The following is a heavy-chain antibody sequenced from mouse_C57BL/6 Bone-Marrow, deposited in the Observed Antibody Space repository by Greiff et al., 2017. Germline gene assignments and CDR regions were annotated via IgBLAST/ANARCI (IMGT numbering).Heavy chain of an antibody. D-gene: IGHD1-1*01. J-gene: IGHJ1*03. V-gene: IGHV1-82*01. CDR1: GYAFSSSW. CDR2: IYPGDGDT. CDR3: ASFITTVVGDV. Sequence: VQLQQSGPELVKPGASVKISCKASGYAFSSSWMNWVKQRPGKGLEWIGRIYPGDGDTKYNGKFKGKATLTADTSSSTAYMQLSSLTSEDSAVYFCASFITTVVGDVWGTGTTVTVS.